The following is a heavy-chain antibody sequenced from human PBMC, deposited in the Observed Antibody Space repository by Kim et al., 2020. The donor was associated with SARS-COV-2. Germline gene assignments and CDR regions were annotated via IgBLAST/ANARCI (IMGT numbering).Heavy chain of an antibody. CDR3: AKGSLAGDSPA. Sequence: GGSLRLSCAASGFTFSRYAMHWVRQAPGKGLEWVAVIWYDGAKKYYADSVKGRFTISRDNSKNTLYLQMNSLRNEDTSVYYCAKGSLAGDSPAWGQGTLVTVSS. CDR1: GFTFSRYA. V-gene: IGHV3-30*02. CDR2: IWYDGAKK. J-gene: IGHJ5*02. D-gene: IGHD4-17*01.